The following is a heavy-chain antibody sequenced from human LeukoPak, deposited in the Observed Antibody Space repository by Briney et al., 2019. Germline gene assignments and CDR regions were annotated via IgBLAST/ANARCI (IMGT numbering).Heavy chain of an antibody. D-gene: IGHD5-18*01. Sequence: GGSLRLSCAASGFTFGDHAMSWVRQAPGKGLEWVGFIRSKAYGGTTEYAASVKGRFTISRDDSKSIAYLQMNSLKTEDTAVYYCSRGPIQLWLHNAMDVWGQGTTVTVSS. V-gene: IGHV3-49*04. J-gene: IGHJ6*02. CDR3: SRGPIQLWLHNAMDV. CDR1: GFTFGDHA. CDR2: IRSKAYGGTT.